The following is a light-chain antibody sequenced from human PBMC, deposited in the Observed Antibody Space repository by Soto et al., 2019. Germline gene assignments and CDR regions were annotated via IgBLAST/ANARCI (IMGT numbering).Light chain of an antibody. J-gene: IGKJ1*01. V-gene: IGKV3-20*01. Sequence: EIVLTQTPGTLSLSPGERATLSCRASQSVTSSHLAWYQQKPGQAPRLLIYGASTRATGIPDRFSGSGSDTDFSLTIRRLDPEDFAMYYCLQYNNRETFGQGTKVEIK. CDR3: LQYNNRET. CDR2: GAS. CDR1: QSVTSSH.